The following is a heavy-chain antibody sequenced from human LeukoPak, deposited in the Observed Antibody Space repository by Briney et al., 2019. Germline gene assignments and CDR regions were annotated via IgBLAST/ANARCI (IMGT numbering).Heavy chain of an antibody. J-gene: IGHJ4*02. Sequence: SQTLSLTCTVSGGSISSGGYYWSWIRQHPGKGLEWIGYIYYSGSTYYNPSLKSRVTISVDMSKNQFSLKLSSVTAADTAVYYCARVPDSSGYPGDYYFDYWGQGTLVTVSS. V-gene: IGHV4-31*03. CDR1: GGSISSGGYY. CDR2: IYYSGST. CDR3: ARVPDSSGYPGDYYFDY. D-gene: IGHD3-22*01.